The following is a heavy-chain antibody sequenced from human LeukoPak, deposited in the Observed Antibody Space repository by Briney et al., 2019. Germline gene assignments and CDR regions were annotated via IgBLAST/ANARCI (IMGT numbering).Heavy chain of an antibody. CDR3: ARSPTLLGWFDP. CDR2: INPNSGGT. Sequence: ASVKVSCKASGYTFTGYYMHWVRQAPGQGLEWMGWINPNSGGTNYAQKFQGRVTMTRDTSISTAYMELSRLRSDDTAVYYCARSPTLLGWFDPWGQGTLVTVSS. CDR1: GYTFTGYY. V-gene: IGHV1-2*02. J-gene: IGHJ5*02. D-gene: IGHD7-27*01.